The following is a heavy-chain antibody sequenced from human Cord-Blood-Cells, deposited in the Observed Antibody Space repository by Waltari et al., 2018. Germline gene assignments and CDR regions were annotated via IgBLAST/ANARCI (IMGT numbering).Heavy chain of an antibody. J-gene: IGHJ5*02. V-gene: IGHV1-69*01. D-gene: IGHD4-4*01. CDR3: ARTTDYSNNWFDP. Sequence: GGTFSSYAISWVRQAPGQGLEWMGGIIPIFGTANYAQKFQGRVTITADESTSTAYMELSSLRSEDTAVYYCARTTDYSNNWFDPWGQGTLVTVSS. CDR1: GGTFSSYA. CDR2: IIPIFGTA.